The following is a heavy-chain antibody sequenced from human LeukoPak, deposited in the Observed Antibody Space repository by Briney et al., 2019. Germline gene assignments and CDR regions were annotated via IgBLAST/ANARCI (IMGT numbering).Heavy chain of an antibody. CDR2: VSSGSTYI. CDR1: GFTFSSSS. D-gene: IGHD2-8*02. J-gene: IGHJ2*01. V-gene: IGHV3-21*01. Sequence: PGGSLRLSCAVSGFTFSSSSMSWVRQAPGKGLEWASSVSSGSTYIYYADSMKGRFTISRDNAKNSLYLQMDSLRAGDTAVYYCARSGGAGLFSSYWYFDLWGRGTLVTVSS. CDR3: ARSGGAGLFSSYWYFDL.